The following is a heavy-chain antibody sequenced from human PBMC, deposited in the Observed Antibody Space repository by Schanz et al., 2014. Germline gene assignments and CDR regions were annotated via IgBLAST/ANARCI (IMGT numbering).Heavy chain of an antibody. J-gene: IGHJ6*02. Sequence: QVQLVQSGPEVKKPGSSVKVSCQAFGDTFSKYNIMWVRQVPGQGLEWLGRISAYTNNTNYAQKVQGRVTMTTDTSTGTAYMELRSLRSDDTAVYFCARDLTVDTGYVVHYYYYGMDVWGQGTTVTVSS. CDR3: ARDLTVDTGYVVHYYYYGMDV. D-gene: IGHD5-12*01. CDR2: ISAYTNNT. CDR1: GDTFSKYN. V-gene: IGHV1-18*04.